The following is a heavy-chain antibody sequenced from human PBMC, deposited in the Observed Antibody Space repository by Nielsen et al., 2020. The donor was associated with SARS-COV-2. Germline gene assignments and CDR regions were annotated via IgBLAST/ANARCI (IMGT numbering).Heavy chain of an antibody. V-gene: IGHV3-7*01. CDR1: GFTFSSLW. Sequence: GESLKISCAASGFTFSSLWMSWVRQVPGKGLEWVADIKPDGSEKVYVDSVKGRFTISRDNSKNTLYLQMNSLRAEDTAVYYCARGGDILTGYYNDYFDYWGQGTLVTVSS. D-gene: IGHD3-9*01. CDR2: IKPDGSEK. CDR3: ARGGDILTGYYNDYFDY. J-gene: IGHJ4*02.